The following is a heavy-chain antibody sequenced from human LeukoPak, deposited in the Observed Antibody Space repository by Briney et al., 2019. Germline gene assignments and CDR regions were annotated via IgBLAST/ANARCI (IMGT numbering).Heavy chain of an antibody. CDR1: GFTFTTYW. D-gene: IGHD4-11*01. CDR3: AREPPTNRDSSNYGN. V-gene: IGHV3-7*01. J-gene: IGHJ4*02. CDR2: IKQDGSEK. Sequence: PGGSLRLSCVASGFTFTTYWMTWVRQAPGKGLEWVASIKQDGSEKYYVDSVKGRFTTSRDNTRNSLYLQMDSLRAEDTAVYYCAREPPTNRDSSNYGNWGQGTLVTVSS.